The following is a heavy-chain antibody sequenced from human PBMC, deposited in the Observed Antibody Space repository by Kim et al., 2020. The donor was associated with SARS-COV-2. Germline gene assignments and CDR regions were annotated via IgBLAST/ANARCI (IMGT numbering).Heavy chain of an antibody. CDR1: GLTVTANY. CDR3: ARDIGGGGPPLDG. CDR2: IYTGGST. D-gene: IGHD2-15*01. Sequence: GGSLRLSCAASGLTVTANYMNWVRQAPGKGLQWVSIIYTGGSTYYAESVRGRFTISRDNSKNTVYLQMNSLTAEDTPLYYCARDIGGGGPPLDGWGKGT. V-gene: IGHV3-66*01. J-gene: IGHJ6*03.